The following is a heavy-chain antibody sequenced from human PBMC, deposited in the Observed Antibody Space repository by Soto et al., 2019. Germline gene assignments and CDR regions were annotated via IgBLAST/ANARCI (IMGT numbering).Heavy chain of an antibody. D-gene: IGHD6-6*01. CDR1: GFTFSSYW. J-gene: IGHJ4*02. V-gene: IGHV3-7*01. CDR3: ARDPTYSSSEYFDY. CDR2: IKQDGSEK. Sequence: ETLSLSCAASGFTFSSYWMSWVRQAPGKGLEWVANIKQDGSEKYYVDSVKGRFTISRDNAKNSLYLQMNSLRAEDTAVYYCARDPTYSSSEYFDYWGQGTLVTVSS.